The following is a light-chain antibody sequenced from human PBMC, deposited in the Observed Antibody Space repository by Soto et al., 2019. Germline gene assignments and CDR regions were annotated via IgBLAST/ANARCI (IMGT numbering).Light chain of an antibody. CDR1: QNLIGTY. CDR2: GVS. CDR3: QQYFSSP. J-gene: IGKJ2*01. Sequence: VLTQPPGTLSLSPGARATLSCRASQNLIGTYLSWYQQKPGLAPRLLIVGVSNRATGIPDRFSGSGSGTHLTLTISRLEPEAFAVYYCQQYFSSPFGQGTRV. V-gene: IGKV3-20*01.